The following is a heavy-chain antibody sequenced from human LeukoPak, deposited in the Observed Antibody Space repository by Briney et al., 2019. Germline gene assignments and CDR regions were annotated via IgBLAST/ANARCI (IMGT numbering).Heavy chain of an antibody. Sequence: PSETLSLTCAVYGGSFSGYYWSWIRQPPGKGLEWIGEINHSGSTNYNPSLKSRVTISVDTSKNQFSLKLSSVTAADTAVYYCARVLVYSSYVRVSGWFDPWGQGTLVTVSS. V-gene: IGHV4-34*01. CDR1: GGSFSGYY. D-gene: IGHD4-11*01. J-gene: IGHJ5*02. CDR3: ARVLVYSSYVRVSGWFDP. CDR2: INHSGST.